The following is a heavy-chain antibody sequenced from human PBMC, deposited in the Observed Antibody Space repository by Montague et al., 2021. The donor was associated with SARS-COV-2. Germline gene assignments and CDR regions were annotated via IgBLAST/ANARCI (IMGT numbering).Heavy chain of an antibody. CDR2: ISWNSETI. J-gene: IGHJ4*02. Sequence: SLRLSCAASGFTFSDYVMHWVRQPPGKGLEWVSTISWNSETIGYADSVKGRFTISRDNAKNSLYLEMNSLRIEDTALYYCAGAPPAGYYSNWYYFMVWGQGSLVTVSA. CDR1: GFTFSDYV. V-gene: IGHV3-9*01. CDR3: AGAPPAGYYSNWYYFMV. D-gene: IGHD6-13*01.